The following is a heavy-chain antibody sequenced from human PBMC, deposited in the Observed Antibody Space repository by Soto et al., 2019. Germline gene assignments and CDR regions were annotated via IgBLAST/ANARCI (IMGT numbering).Heavy chain of an antibody. Sequence: PGGSLRLSCAASGFTFSSYAMSWVRQGPGKGLEWVSAISGSGDSTYYADSVKGRFTISRDNSKNTLYLQMNSLRAEDTAVYYCARDKYDILTGRPYYGMDVWGQGTTVTVSS. CDR1: GFTFSSYA. D-gene: IGHD3-9*01. J-gene: IGHJ6*02. V-gene: IGHV3-23*01. CDR2: ISGSGDST. CDR3: ARDKYDILTGRPYYGMDV.